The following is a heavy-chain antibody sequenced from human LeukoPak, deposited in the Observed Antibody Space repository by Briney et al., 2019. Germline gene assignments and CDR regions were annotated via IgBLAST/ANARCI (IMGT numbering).Heavy chain of an antibody. CDR2: ISGSGGST. J-gene: IGHJ4*02. Sequence: GGSLRLSCAASGFTFSSYAMSWVRQAPGKGLEWVSAISGSGGSTYYADSVKGRFTISRDNSKNTLYLQMNSLRAEDMAVYYCARVGLGYCSSTSCYVFDYWGQGTLVTVSS. CDR3: ARVGLGYCSSTSCYVFDY. V-gene: IGHV3-23*01. D-gene: IGHD2-2*01. CDR1: GFTFSSYA.